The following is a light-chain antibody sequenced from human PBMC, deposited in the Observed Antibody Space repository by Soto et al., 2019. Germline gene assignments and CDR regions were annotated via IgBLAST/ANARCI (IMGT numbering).Light chain of an antibody. CDR3: QQRSNWPPT. Sequence: EIVITQSPSTLSVSPGEGATLSCRASQSVSSKLAWYQQKPGQAPRLLIYGASTRATGIPARFSGSGSGTEFTLIISSLQSEDSAVYYCQQRSNWPPTFGQGTRLEIK. CDR1: QSVSSK. V-gene: IGKV3-15*01. CDR2: GAS. J-gene: IGKJ5*01.